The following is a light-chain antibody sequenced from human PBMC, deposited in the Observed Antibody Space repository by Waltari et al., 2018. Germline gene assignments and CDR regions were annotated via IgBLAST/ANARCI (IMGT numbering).Light chain of an antibody. CDR1: QGITNS. V-gene: IGKV1-NL1*01. CDR2: AAS. CDR3: QQYYSTPWT. Sequence: DIQMTQSPSSLSASAGDRVTITCRARQGITNSLAWYQQKPGKAPKLLLYAASRLESGVPSRFSGSGSGTDYTLTISSLQPEDFATYYCQQYYSTPWTFGQGTKVEIK. J-gene: IGKJ1*01.